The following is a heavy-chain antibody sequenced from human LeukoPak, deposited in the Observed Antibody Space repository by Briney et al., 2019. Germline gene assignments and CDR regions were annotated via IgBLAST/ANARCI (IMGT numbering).Heavy chain of an antibody. Sequence: ASVKVSCKASGYTFTGYYMHWVRQAPGQGLEWMGWINPNSGGTNYAQKFQGRVTMTRDTSISTAYMELSRLRSDDTAVYYCASLPYCSSTSCFNGRDYWAREPWSPSPQ. CDR1: GYTFTGYY. J-gene: IGHJ4*02. D-gene: IGHD2-2*01. CDR3: ASLPYCSSTSCFNGRDY. CDR2: INPNSGGT. V-gene: IGHV1-2*02.